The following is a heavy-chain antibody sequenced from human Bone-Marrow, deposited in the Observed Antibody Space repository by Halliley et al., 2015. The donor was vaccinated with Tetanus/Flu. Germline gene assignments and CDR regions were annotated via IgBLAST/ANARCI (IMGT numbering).Heavy chain of an antibody. Sequence: ISYDGDKKYYADSVEGRFTISRDNPKNTLYLQMKSLRAEDTAVYYCVKEGVQYYYGSQLDPWGQGTLVTVSS. CDR3: VKEGVQYYYGSQLDP. V-gene: IGHV3-30*18. CDR2: ISYDGDKK. J-gene: IGHJ5*02. D-gene: IGHD3-10*01.